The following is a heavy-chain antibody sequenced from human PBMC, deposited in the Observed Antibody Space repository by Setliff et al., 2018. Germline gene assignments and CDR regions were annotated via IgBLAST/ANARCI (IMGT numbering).Heavy chain of an antibody. CDR3: MKKIIAGGGPPYDYFDY. D-gene: IGHD1-26*01. CDR1: GFTFSTYV. CDR2: IHGEGINT. J-gene: IGHJ4*02. Sequence: GSLRLSCAASGFTFSTYVMTWVRQAPGKGLEWVSSIHGEGINTYYADSVKGRFTISRDNSKNTLFLQMNSLRADDTALYYCMKKIIAGGGPPYDYFDYWGQGTLVTVSS. V-gene: IGHV3-23*01.